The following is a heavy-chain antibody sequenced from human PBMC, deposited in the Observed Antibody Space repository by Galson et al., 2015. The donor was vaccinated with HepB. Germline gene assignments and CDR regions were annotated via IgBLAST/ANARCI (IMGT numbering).Heavy chain of an antibody. CDR3: ARDFKLGSSAEYFQH. V-gene: IGHV3-30-3*01. J-gene: IGHJ1*01. CDR1: GFTVSSYA. CDR2: ISHDGSNK. D-gene: IGHD6-13*01. Sequence: SLRLSCAASGFTVSSYAMHWVRQAPGKGLVWVAVISHDGSNKYYADAVKGRFTITRDNSKNTQYLQMNSLRAEDTAVYYCARDFKLGSSAEYFQHWGQGTLVTVSS.